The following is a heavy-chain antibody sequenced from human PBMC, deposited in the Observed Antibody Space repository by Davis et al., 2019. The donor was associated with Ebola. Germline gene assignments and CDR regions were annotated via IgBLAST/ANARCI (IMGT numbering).Heavy chain of an antibody. CDR1: GFAFNTFA. CDR2: IYSGGST. J-gene: IGHJ6*02. V-gene: IGHV3-53*01. CDR3: ARARGYCTGGVCYDGVYYGMDV. Sequence: GESLKISCAASGFAFNTFAMKWVRQAPGKGLEWVSVIYSGGSTYYADSVKGRFTISRDNSKNTLYLQMNSLRAEDTAVYYCARARGYCTGGVCYDGVYYGMDVWGQGTTVTVSS. D-gene: IGHD2-8*02.